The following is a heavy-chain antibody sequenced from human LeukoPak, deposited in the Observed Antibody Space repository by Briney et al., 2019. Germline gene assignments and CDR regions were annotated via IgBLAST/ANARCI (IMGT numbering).Heavy chain of an antibody. V-gene: IGHV3-33*01. CDR2: MWYDGSNK. J-gene: IGHJ5*02. CDR1: GFTFSSYG. D-gene: IGHD3-22*01. CDR3: ARESGCYDSSGYYYPSPCGNWFDP. Sequence: GGSLRLSCAASGFTFSSYGMHWVRQAPGKGLEGGAVMWYDGSNKYYADPVKGRFTIPRDNSKNTLYLQMNRLRAQDTAVYYCARESGCYDSSGYYYPSPCGNWFDPWGQGTLVTVSS.